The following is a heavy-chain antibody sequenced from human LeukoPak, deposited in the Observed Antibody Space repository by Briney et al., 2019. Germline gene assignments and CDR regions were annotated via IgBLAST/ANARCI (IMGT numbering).Heavy chain of an antibody. Sequence: GGSLRLSCAASEFSVGSNYMTWVRQAPGKGLEWVSLIYSGGSTYYADSVKGRFTISRDNSKNTLYLQMNSLRAEDTAVYYCATRVGYYYYYMDVWGKGTTVTISS. CDR1: EFSVGSNY. J-gene: IGHJ6*03. V-gene: IGHV3-53*01. CDR3: ATRVGYYYYYMDV. CDR2: IYSGGST.